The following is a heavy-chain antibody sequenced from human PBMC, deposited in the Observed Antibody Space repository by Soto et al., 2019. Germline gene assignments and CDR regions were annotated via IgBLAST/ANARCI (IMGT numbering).Heavy chain of an antibody. J-gene: IGHJ6*02. CDR1: GFTFSNYA. V-gene: IGHV3-23*01. Sequence: EVQLLESGGDLVQPGGSLRLSCEASGFTFSNYAMSWVRQAPGKGLEWVTGISARGGTTYYVDSVKGRFTISRDNSKNPLYLQLNALRAEDRDVYYCAKDRGFGAGHGMDVWGQGTTVTVSS. D-gene: IGHD3-10*01. CDR3: AKDRGFGAGHGMDV. CDR2: ISARGGTT.